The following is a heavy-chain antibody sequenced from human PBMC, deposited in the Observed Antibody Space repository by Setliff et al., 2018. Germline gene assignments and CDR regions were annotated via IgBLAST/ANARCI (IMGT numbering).Heavy chain of an antibody. Sequence: GGSLRLSCAASAFTFKNYWMSWVRQAPGKGLEWVANIKGDGSEKFYLDSVKGRFTISRDNAKNSLYPQMNSLRAEDTAVYYCARDRISRYYDSGAHAFDIWGQGNPGHRLL. V-gene: IGHV3-7*03. D-gene: IGHD3-22*01. CDR1: AFTFKNYW. CDR3: ARDRISRYYDSGAHAFDI. CDR2: IKGDGSEK. J-gene: IGHJ3*02.